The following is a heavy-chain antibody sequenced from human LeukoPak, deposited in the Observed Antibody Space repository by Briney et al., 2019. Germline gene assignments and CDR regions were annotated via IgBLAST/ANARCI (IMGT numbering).Heavy chain of an antibody. D-gene: IGHD3-10*01. CDR2: IYYSGST. V-gene: IGHV4-59*01. J-gene: IGHJ4*02. CDR3: ARAVYYYGKNPRLDY. Sequence: PSETLSLTCTVSGGSIISYYWSWIRQPPGKGLEWIGYIYYSGSTNYNPALKRRVTISVDTSKNQFSLKLSSVTAADTAVYYCARAVYYYGKNPRLDYWGQGTLVTASS. CDR1: GGSIISYY.